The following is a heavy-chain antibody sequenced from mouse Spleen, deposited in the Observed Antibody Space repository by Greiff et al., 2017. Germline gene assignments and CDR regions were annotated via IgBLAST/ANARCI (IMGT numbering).Heavy chain of an antibody. Sequence: VQLQQSGPELVKPGASVKISCKASGYSFTDYNMNWVKQSNGKSLEWIGVINPNYGTTSYNQKFKGKATLTVDQSSSTAYMQLNSLTSEDSAVFYCEREGYYRYDGFAYWGQGTLVTVSA. V-gene: IGHV1-39*01. D-gene: IGHD2-14*01. J-gene: IGHJ3*01. CDR2: INPNYGTT. CDR3: EREGYYRYDGFAY. CDR1: GYSFTDYN.